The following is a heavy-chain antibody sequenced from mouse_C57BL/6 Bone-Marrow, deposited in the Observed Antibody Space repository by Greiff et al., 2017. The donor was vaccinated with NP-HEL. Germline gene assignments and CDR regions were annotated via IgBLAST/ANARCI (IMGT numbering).Heavy chain of an antibody. CDR3: TRKGILLYYAMGY. CDR2: IYHGSGGT. J-gene: IGHJ4*01. D-gene: IGHD2-1*01. CDR1: GFTFTSYW. Sequence: QVQLQQPGAELVKPGGSVKMSCKASGFTFTSYWITWVRQTPGQGLEWIGDIYHGSGGTNYNEKFKGTATLTVDTSSSTAYMQLSRLTSEDAAVYYCTRKGILLYYAMGYCGQGTSVTVTS. V-gene: IGHV1-55*01.